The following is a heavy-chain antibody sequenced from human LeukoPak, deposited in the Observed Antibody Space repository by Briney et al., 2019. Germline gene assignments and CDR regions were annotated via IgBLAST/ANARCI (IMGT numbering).Heavy chain of an antibody. CDR1: GFTFKLYW. V-gene: IGHV3-74*01. D-gene: IGHD2-15*01. J-gene: IGHJ5*02. Sequence: HSGGSLRLSCAASGFTFKLYWMHWVRHVPGKRPVWVSRINDDGSDTIYADSVRGRFTISRDDAKNTVYLQMNNLRAEDTAVYYCVRGGPSTWSWGQGTLVTVSS. CDR2: INDDGSDT. CDR3: VRGGPSTWS.